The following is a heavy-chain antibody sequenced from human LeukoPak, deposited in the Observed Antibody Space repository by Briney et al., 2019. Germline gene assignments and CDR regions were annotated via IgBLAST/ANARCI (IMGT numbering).Heavy chain of an antibody. CDR3: ARDRFSPPPDAAPRSYYDILTDGMDV. V-gene: IGHV1-2*04. J-gene: IGHJ6*02. Sequence: GASVKVSCKASGYTFTGYYMHWVRQAPGQGLEWMGLINPNSGGTNYAQKFQGWVTMTRDTSISTAYMELSRLRSDDTAVYYCARDRFSPPPDAAPRSYYDILTDGMDVWGQGTTVTVSS. D-gene: IGHD3-9*01. CDR2: INPNSGGT. CDR1: GYTFTGYY.